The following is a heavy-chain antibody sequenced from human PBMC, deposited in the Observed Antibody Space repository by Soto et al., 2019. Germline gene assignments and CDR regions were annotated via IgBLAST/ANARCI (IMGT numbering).Heavy chain of an antibody. CDR2: IYPGDSDT. Sequence: GESLTISCKGSGYSFTSYWIGWVRQMPGKGLEWMGIIYPGDSDTRYSPSFQGQVTISADKSISTAYLQWSSLKASDTAMYYCARKAQQWLYHDAFDIWGQGTMVTVSS. D-gene: IGHD6-19*01. J-gene: IGHJ3*02. CDR3: ARKAQQWLYHDAFDI. CDR1: GYSFTSYW. V-gene: IGHV5-51*01.